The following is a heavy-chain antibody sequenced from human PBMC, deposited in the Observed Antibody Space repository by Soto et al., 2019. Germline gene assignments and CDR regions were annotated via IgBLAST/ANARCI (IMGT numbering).Heavy chain of an antibody. D-gene: IGHD6-6*01. CDR3: ARGGKASMAARRFGY. V-gene: IGHV1-69*13. CDR1: GGTFSSYA. J-gene: IGHJ4*02. Sequence: SVKVSCKASGGTFSSYAISWVRQAPGQGLEWMGGIIPIFGTANYAQKFQGRVTITADESTSTAYMELSSLRPEDTAVYYCARGGKASMAARRFGYWGQGTLVTVSS. CDR2: IIPIFGTA.